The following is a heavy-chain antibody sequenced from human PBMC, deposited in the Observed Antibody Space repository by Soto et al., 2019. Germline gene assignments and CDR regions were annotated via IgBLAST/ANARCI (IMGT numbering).Heavy chain of an antibody. CDR3: LTGSAFDI. CDR2: IKRKSDGETT. V-gene: IGHV3-15*01. Sequence: EVQLVESGGGLVKPGGSLRLSCAASGFTFSNSYMSWVRQTPGKGLEWVGRIKRKSDGETTDYAVPVKGRLTISRDDAKSTVYLQMNSLKTEDTAMYYCLTGSAFDIWGQGTMVTVSS. J-gene: IGHJ3*02. D-gene: IGHD7-27*01. CDR1: GFTFSNSY.